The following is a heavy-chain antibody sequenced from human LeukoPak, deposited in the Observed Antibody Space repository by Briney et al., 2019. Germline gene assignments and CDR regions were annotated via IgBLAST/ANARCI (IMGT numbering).Heavy chain of an antibody. CDR3: ARGDDSGAPGLFDP. J-gene: IGHJ5*02. Sequence: ASVTVSFKASGCTFSSYAFSWVRQAPGQGLEWMGRIIPIFGIANYAQKFQGRVTITADKSTSTAYMELSSLRSEDTAVYYCARGDDSGAPGLFDPWGQGTLVTVSS. V-gene: IGHV1-69*04. CDR1: GCTFSSYA. D-gene: IGHD2-15*01. CDR2: IIPIFGIA.